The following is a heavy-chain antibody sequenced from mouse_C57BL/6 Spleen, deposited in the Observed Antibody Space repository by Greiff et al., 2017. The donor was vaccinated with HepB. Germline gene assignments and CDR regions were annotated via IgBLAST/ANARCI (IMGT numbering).Heavy chain of an antibody. CDR2: IYPGSGST. V-gene: IGHV1-55*01. CDR1: GYTFTSYW. Sequence: QVQLQQPGAELVKPGASVKMSCKASGYTFTSYWITWVKQRPGQGLEWIGDIYPGSGSTNYNEKFKSKATLTVDTSSSTAYMQLSSLTSEDSAVYYCARGTYYDYGGDYFDYWGQGTTLTVSS. J-gene: IGHJ2*01. CDR3: ARGTYYDYGGDYFDY. D-gene: IGHD2-4*01.